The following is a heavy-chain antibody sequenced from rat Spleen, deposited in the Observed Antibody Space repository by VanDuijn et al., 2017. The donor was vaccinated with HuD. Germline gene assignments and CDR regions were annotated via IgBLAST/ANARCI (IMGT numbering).Heavy chain of an antibody. Sequence: EVQLVESGGGLVQPGRSLKLSCVASGFTFNKYWMTWIRQAPGKGLEWIASIPNTGGSTYYPDSVKGRFTVPRDNAEDTLYLQMNSLRSEDTATYYCTRGGPYVYTTDFYGVMDVWGQGASVTVSS. CDR3: TRGGPYVYTTDFYGVMDV. J-gene: IGHJ4*01. CDR1: GFTFNKYW. D-gene: IGHD1-6*01. V-gene: IGHV5-31*01. CDR2: IPNTGGST.